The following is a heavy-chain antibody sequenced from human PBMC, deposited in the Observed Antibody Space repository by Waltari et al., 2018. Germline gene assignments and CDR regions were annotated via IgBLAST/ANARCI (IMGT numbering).Heavy chain of an antibody. J-gene: IGHJ5*02. CDR1: GYTLTELS. Sequence: QVQLVQSGAEVKKPGASVKVSCKVSGYTLTELSMHWVRQAPGKGLEWMGGFGPEDGETIYAQKFQGRVTMTEETSTDTAYMELSSLRSEDTAVYYCATEGVYGSGSFDPWGQGTLVTVSS. CDR3: ATEGVYGSGSFDP. CDR2: FGPEDGET. D-gene: IGHD3-10*01. V-gene: IGHV1-24*01.